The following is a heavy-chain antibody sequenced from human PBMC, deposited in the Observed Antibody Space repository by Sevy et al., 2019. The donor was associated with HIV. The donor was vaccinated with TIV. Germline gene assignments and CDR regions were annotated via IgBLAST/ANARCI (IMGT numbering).Heavy chain of an antibody. J-gene: IGHJ4*02. CDR1: GFIFSSYG. CDR3: AKDLSNGYDFRISFDY. Sequence: GGSLRLSCAASGFIFSSYGMHWVRQAPGKGLEWVAIISYDGGIKYYAESMKGRFTISRDNSKNTLYLEMNSLRAEDTAVYYFAKDLSNGYDFRISFDYWGQGTLVTVSS. V-gene: IGHV3-30*18. CDR2: ISYDGGIK. D-gene: IGHD5-12*01.